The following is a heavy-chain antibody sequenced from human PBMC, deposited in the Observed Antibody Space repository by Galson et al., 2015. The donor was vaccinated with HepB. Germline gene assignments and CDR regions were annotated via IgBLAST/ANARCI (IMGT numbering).Heavy chain of an antibody. CDR2: IIPILGIA. J-gene: IGHJ4*02. CDR1: GGTFSSYT. V-gene: IGHV1-69*04. D-gene: IGHD6-19*01. CDR3: ARDRIRPQLDGGIAVAGDITF. Sequence: SVKVSCKASGGTFSSYTISWVRQAPGQGLEWMGRIIPILGIANYAQKFQGRVTITADKSTSTAYMELSSLRSEDTAVYYCARDRIRPQLDGGIAVAGDITFWGQGTLVTVSS.